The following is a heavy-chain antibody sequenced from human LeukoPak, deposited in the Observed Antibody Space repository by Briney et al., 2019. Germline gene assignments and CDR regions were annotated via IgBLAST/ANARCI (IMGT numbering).Heavy chain of an antibody. J-gene: IGHJ4*02. V-gene: IGHV4-34*01. D-gene: IGHD6-19*01. CDR2: INHSGST. Sequence: SETLSLTCAVYGGSFSGYSWSWIRQPPGKGLEWIGEINHSGSTNYNPSLKSRVTISVDTSKNQFSLKLSSVTAADTAVYYCATGIAVAGTLWYWGQGTLVTVSS. CDR1: GGSFSGYS. CDR3: ATGIAVAGTLWY.